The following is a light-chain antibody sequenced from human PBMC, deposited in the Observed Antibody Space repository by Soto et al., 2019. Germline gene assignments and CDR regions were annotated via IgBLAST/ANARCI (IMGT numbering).Light chain of an antibody. CDR1: QSVSSN. CDR2: GAS. CDR3: QQYNNWPPWT. Sequence: EMVMTQSPATLSVSPGERATLSCRASQSVSSNLAWYQQISCQAPRLLIYGASTRATAIPARFSGSGSGTEFTLTISSLQSEDFAVYYCQQYNNWPPWTFGQGNKVEIK. V-gene: IGKV3-15*01. J-gene: IGKJ1*01.